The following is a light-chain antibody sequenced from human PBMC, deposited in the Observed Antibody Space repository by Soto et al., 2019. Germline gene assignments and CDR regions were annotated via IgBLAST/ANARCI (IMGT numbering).Light chain of an antibody. CDR2: KAS. V-gene: IGKV1-5*03. CDR3: QHYNSYSEA. Sequence: DIQMPQSPSTLSGSVGDRVTITCRASQTISSWLAWYQQKPGKAPKLLIYKASTLKSEVPSRFSGSGSGTEFTLTISSLQPDDFATYYCQHYNSYSEAFGQGTKVDIK. J-gene: IGKJ1*01. CDR1: QTISSW.